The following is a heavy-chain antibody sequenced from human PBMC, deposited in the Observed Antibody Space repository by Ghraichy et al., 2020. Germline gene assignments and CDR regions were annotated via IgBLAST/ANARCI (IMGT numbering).Heavy chain of an antibody. CDR1: GFTFRSHA. Sequence: GGSLRLSCAASGFTFRSHAMCWVRQSPGRGLEWVSAISGSGDRTFYADSVKGRFTISRDNSKNTLYLQMNSLGVEDTAEYYCARRGPFEWGDFAYWGQGTLVTVSS. D-gene: IGHD3-9*01. CDR3: ARRGPFEWGDFAY. J-gene: IGHJ4*02. CDR2: ISGSGDRT. V-gene: IGHV3-23*01.